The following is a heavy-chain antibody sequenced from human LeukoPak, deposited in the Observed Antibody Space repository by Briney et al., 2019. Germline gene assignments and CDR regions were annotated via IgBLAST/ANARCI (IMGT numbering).Heavy chain of an antibody. CDR2: IYYSGNT. D-gene: IGHD2-15*01. J-gene: IGHJ4*02. CDR3: ARAGGYCSGGSCLPDY. V-gene: IGHV4-61*05. CDR1: GGSISSSSYY. Sequence: SETLSLTCTVSGGSISSSSYYWGWIRQPPGKGLEWIGYIYYSGNTNYNPSLKSRVTISVDTSKNQFSLKLSSVTAADTAVYYCARAGGYCSGGSCLPDYWGQGTLVTVSS.